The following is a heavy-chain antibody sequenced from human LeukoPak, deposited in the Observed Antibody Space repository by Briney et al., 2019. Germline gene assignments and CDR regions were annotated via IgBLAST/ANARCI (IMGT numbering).Heavy chain of an antibody. J-gene: IGHJ4*02. Sequence: SVKVSCKASGGTFSSYAISWVRQAPGQGLEWMGGIIPIFGTANYAQKFQGRVTITADESTSTAYMELSSLRSEDTAVYYCARSDYDSSGYFPFDYWGQGTLVTVSS. V-gene: IGHV1-69*13. D-gene: IGHD3-22*01. CDR1: GGTFSSYA. CDR2: IIPIFGTA. CDR3: ARSDYDSSGYFPFDY.